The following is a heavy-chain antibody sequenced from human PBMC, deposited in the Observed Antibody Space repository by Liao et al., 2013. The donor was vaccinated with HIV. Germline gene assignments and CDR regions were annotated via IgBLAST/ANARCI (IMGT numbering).Heavy chain of an antibody. CDR1: GGSVSTGSCY. V-gene: IGHV4-61*02. D-gene: IGHD6-13*01. Sequence: QVQLQESGPGLVRPSQTLSLTCTVSGGSVSTGSCYWNWVRQPAGKGLEWIGLIYASGSTKYNPSLRSRVTISMDMSKNRFSLKLSSVTAADTAVYYCARGGQIAAAGTLDYWGQGTLVTVSS. J-gene: IGHJ4*02. CDR3: ARGGQIAAAGTLDY. CDR2: IYASGST.